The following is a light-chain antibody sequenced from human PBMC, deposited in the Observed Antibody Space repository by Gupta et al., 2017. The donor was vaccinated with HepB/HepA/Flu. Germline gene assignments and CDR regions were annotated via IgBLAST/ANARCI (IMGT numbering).Light chain of an antibody. V-gene: IGKV3-20*01. CDR2: GAS. CDR3: QQDGSSPLT. Sequence: EIVLTQSPGTLSLSPGERATLSCSASQSVSSSYLAWYQQKPGQAPRLLIYGASSRATGIPDRFSGSGSGTDFTLTISRLEPEDVAVYYCQQDGSSPLTFGRGTKVEIK. CDR1: QSVSSSY. J-gene: IGKJ4*01.